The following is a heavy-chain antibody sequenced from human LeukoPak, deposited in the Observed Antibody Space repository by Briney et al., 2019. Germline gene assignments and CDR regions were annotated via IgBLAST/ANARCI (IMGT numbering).Heavy chain of an antibody. J-gene: IGHJ4*02. D-gene: IGHD3-22*01. CDR3: AKGYYYDRFDY. Sequence: PGGSLRLSCAASGFTFSSYGMHWVRQAPGKGLEWVAVMSYDGSNKYYADSVKGRFTISRDNSKNTLYLQMNSLRAEDTAVYYCAKGYYYDRFDYWGQGTLVTVSS. V-gene: IGHV3-30*18. CDR1: GFTFSSYG. CDR2: MSYDGSNK.